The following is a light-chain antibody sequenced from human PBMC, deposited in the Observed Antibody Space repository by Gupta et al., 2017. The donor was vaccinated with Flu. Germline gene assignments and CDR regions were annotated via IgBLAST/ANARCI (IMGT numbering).Light chain of an antibody. V-gene: IGKV2-28*01. CDR2: LGS. J-gene: IGKJ3*01. CDR3: MQPLQTPFT. Sequence: DIVMTQSPLSLPVTPGEPASISCRSSQSLLFSNGYHYLDWYLQKPGQSPQLLIYLGSTRASGVPDRFSGSGSGTDFTLKISRVEAEDVGVYYCMQPLQTPFTFGHGTKVDFK. CDR1: QSLLFSNGYHY.